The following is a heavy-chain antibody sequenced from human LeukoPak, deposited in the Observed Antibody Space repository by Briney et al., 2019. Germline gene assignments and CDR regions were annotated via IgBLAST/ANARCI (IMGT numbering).Heavy chain of an antibody. CDR1: GGSISSSISY. CDR2: LYYSGSA. V-gene: IGHV4-39*01. Sequence: SETLSLTCTVSGGSISSSISYWDWLRQPPGKGLEWIGSLYYSGSAYYNPSLESRVTISVDVSKNQFSLKLNSVTAADTAVYYCARRVRPRNAFDIWGQGTMVTVSS. D-gene: IGHD2-2*01. J-gene: IGHJ3*02. CDR3: ARRVRPRNAFDI.